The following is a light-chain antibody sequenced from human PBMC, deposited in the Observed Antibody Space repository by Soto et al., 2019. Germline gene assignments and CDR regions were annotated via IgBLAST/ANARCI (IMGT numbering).Light chain of an antibody. CDR3: QQHGQWPIT. CDR1: QSVNSN. Sequence: EIVMTQSPATLSVSPGERATLSCRASQSVNSNYLAWYQQKPCQAPRLLIYGISKRATDIPDRFSGSGSGTEFTLTISSLQPEDFATYYCQQHGQWPITFGQGTRLEIK. V-gene: IGKV3D-15*01. J-gene: IGKJ5*01. CDR2: GIS.